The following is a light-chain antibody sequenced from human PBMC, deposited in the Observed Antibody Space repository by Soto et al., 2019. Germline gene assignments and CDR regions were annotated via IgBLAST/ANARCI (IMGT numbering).Light chain of an antibody. V-gene: IGLV2-14*01. CDR2: EVS. CDR3: SSYTSSSVV. CDR1: SSDVGGYNY. Sequence: HSALTQPASVSGSPGQSITISCTGTSSDVGGYNYVSWYQQHPGKAPKLMIYEVSNRPSGVSNRFSGSKSGNTASLTISGLQAEDEADYYCSSYTSSSVVFGGGTKLTVL. J-gene: IGLJ2*01.